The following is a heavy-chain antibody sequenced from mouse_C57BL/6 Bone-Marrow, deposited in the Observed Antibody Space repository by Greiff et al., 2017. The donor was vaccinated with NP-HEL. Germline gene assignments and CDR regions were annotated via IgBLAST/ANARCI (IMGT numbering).Heavy chain of an antibody. Sequence: LVESGGGLVKPGGSLKLSCAASGFTFSSYTMSWVRQTPEKRLEWVATISGGGGNTYYPDSVKGRFTISRDNAKNTLYLQMSSLRSEDTALYYCARLDGYYAMDYWGQGTSVTVSS. J-gene: IGHJ4*01. D-gene: IGHD2-3*01. CDR1: GFTFSSYT. CDR3: ARLDGYYAMDY. CDR2: ISGGGGNT. V-gene: IGHV5-9*01.